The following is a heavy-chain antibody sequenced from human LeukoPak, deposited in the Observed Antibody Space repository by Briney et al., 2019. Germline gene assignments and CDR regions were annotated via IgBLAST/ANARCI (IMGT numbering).Heavy chain of an antibody. CDR3: LRDWYGSGSYWQIRESYFDY. J-gene: IGHJ4*02. Sequence: PGGSLRLSCAASGFTFSNAWMSWGRQAPGKGREWVGRIKSKTDGGTTDYAAPVKGRFTISRDDSKNTLYLQMNSLKTEDTAVYYCLRDWYGSGSYWQIRESYFDYWGQGTLVTVSS. D-gene: IGHD3-10*01. CDR1: GFTFSNAW. V-gene: IGHV3-15*01. CDR2: IKSKTDGGTT.